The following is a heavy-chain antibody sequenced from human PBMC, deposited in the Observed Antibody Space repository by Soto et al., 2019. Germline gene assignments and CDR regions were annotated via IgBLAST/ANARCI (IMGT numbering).Heavy chain of an antibody. Sequence: ASVKVSCKASGYTFTSYGISWVRQAPGQGLEWMGWISAYNGNTNYAQKLQGRVTMTTDTSTSTAYMELRSLRSDDTAVYYCARVILTVLPCVGICDRPERDAFDIWCQGTMVTGSS. V-gene: IGHV1-18*01. CDR3: ARVILTVLPCVGICDRPERDAFDI. CDR2: ISAYNGNT. J-gene: IGHJ3*02. D-gene: IGHD2-15*01. CDR1: GYTFTSYG.